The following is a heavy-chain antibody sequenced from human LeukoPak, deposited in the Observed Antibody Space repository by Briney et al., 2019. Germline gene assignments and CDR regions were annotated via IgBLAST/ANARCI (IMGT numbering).Heavy chain of an antibody. V-gene: IGHV3-33*01. J-gene: IGHJ1*01. CDR2: IWYDGSNK. Sequence: GRSLRLSCAASGFTFSSYGMHWVRQAPAKGLHWVAVIWYDGSNKYYADSVKGRFTISRDNSKNTLYLQMNSLRAEDTAVYYCARSAPGYCSSTSCYHTLGYFQHWGQGTLVTVSS. CDR3: ARSAPGYCSSTSCYHTLGYFQH. D-gene: IGHD2-2*03. CDR1: GFTFSSYG.